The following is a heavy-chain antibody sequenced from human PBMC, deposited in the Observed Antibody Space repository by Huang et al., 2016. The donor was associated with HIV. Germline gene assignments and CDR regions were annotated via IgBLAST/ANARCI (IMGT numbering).Heavy chain of an antibody. CDR3: ARGPPYINYYSGHTFDI. CDR1: GFTFSSYG. Sequence: QVQLVESGGGVVQPGGSLRLSCAASGFTFSSYGMHWVRQAPGKGLEWVAFIAHDGGNKYYAESVNGRFTISRDNSKNTLYLQTNSLRPEDTAVHYCARGPPYINYYSGHTFDIWGQGTMVTVSS. CDR2: IAHDGGNK. J-gene: IGHJ3*02. V-gene: IGHV3-30*02. D-gene: IGHD3-10*01.